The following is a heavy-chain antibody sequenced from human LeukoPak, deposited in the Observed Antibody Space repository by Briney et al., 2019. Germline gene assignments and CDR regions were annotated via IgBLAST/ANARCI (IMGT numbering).Heavy chain of an antibody. D-gene: IGHD2-2*01. V-gene: IGHV3-7*03. CDR1: EFTFSTYW. Sequence: GGSVRLSCAASEFTFSTYWMSWVRQAPGKGLEWVANINYDGGQTYYVDSVRGRFTISRDNAKNSLYLQMNSLRVEDTAVYYCARANFLYCSSSTCLVDYWGQGTLVTVSS. CDR2: INYDGGQT. J-gene: IGHJ4*02. CDR3: ARANFLYCSSSTCLVDY.